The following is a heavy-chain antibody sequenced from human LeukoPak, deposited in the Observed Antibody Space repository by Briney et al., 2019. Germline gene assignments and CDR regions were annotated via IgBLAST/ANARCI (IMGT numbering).Heavy chain of an antibody. D-gene: IGHD7-27*01. J-gene: IGHJ4*02. CDR2: ISYDGSDE. Sequence: GGSLRLSCAASGFTFSSYGMHWVRQAPGKGLAWVGMISYDGSDEYYADSVRGRFTISRDDSENTLYLQINSLRVEDTAVYYCARDFSGDYYFDYWGQGTLVTVSS. CDR3: ARDFSGDYYFDY. CDR1: GFTFSSYG. V-gene: IGHV3-33*01.